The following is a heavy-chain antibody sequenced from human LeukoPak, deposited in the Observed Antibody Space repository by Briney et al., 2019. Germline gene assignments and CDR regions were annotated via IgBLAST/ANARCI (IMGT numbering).Heavy chain of an antibody. Sequence: PGGSLRLSCAASGFTFSDYWIHWVRQAPGKGLVWVSRINTDGSITNYADSVKGRFSISRDNAKNTLYLQMNSLRAEDTAVYYCARVVDYLSAFDIWGQGTMVTVSS. CDR2: INTDGSIT. V-gene: IGHV3-74*01. CDR1: GFTFSDYW. J-gene: IGHJ3*02. CDR3: ARVVDYLSAFDI. D-gene: IGHD2-15*01.